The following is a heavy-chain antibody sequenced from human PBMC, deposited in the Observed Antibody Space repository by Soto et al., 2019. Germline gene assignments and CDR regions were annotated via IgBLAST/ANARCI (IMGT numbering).Heavy chain of an antibody. J-gene: IGHJ4*02. CDR3: AKLNYYDSTGFFRHFDN. D-gene: IGHD3-22*01. CDR2: VGPNGAST. V-gene: IGHV3-23*01. CDR1: GFTFGSYG. Sequence: GGSLRLSCAASGFTFGSYGMSWVRQTPGKGLEWVSSVGPNGASTRYAESVKGRFTISRDNLENTLYLQMNSLRGEDTARYFCAKLNYYDSTGFFRHFDNWGQGTQVTV.